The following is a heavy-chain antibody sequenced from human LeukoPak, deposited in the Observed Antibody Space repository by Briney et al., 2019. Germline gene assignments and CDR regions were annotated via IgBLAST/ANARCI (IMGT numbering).Heavy chain of an antibody. CDR2: ISWNSGSI. Sequence: PGGSLRLSCAASGFTFDDYAMHWARQAPGKGLEWVSGISWNSGSIDYADSVKGRFTISRDNAKNSLYLQMNSLRPEDTAFYYCAKGTGRYWTFFDYWGQGTLVTVSS. V-gene: IGHV3-9*01. J-gene: IGHJ4*02. CDR1: GFTFDDYA. D-gene: IGHD1-26*01. CDR3: AKGTGRYWTFFDY.